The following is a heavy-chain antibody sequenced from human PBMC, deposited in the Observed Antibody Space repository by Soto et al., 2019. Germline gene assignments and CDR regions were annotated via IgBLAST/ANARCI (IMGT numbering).Heavy chain of an antibody. CDR1: GYTFTGYY. CDR2: INPNSGAT. J-gene: IGHJ5*02. CDR3: ASACGSGRVRYIWFAL. Sequence: ASVKVYCKASGYTFTGYYMHWVRQAPGQGLEWMGWINPNSGATNYAQKFQDRVTMTRDTSISTAYMELSRLRSDDTAVYCCASACGSGRVRYIWFALWAQR. V-gene: IGHV1-2*02. D-gene: IGHD3-10*01.